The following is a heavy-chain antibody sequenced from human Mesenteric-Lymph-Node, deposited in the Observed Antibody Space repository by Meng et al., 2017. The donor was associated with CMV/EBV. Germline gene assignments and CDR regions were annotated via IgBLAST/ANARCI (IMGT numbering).Heavy chain of an antibody. J-gene: IGHJ4*02. Sequence: SLKISCAASGFTFDDYAMHWVRQAPGKGLEWVSGISWNSGSIGYADSVRGRFTISRDNAKNSLYLQMNSLRAEDTAVYYCAWGSSSYYYFDYWGQGTLVTVSS. CDR3: AWGSSSYYYFDY. CDR1: GFTFDDYA. V-gene: IGHV3-9*01. CDR2: ISWNSGSI. D-gene: IGHD6-13*01.